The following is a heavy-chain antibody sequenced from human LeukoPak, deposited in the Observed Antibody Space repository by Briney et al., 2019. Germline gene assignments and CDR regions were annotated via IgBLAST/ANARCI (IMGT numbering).Heavy chain of an antibody. J-gene: IGHJ5*02. Sequence: GGSLRLSCAASGFTFSSYGMHWVRQAPGKGLEWVAVIWYDGSNKYHADSVKGRFTISRHNSKTTLYLQMNSLRAEDTGVYYCARDLRPRGGYHPGWFDPWGQGTLVTVSS. CDR3: ARDLRPRGGYHPGWFDP. D-gene: IGHD5-12*01. CDR2: IWYDGSNK. V-gene: IGHV3-33*01. CDR1: GFTFSSYG.